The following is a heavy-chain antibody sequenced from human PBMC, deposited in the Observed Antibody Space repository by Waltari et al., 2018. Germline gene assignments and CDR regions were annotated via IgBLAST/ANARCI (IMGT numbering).Heavy chain of an antibody. CDR2: ISSSGSTI. D-gene: IGHD2-2*01. CDR3: ARVGVVVVPAAMSREGWFDP. CDR1: GFTFSSYE. J-gene: IGHJ5*02. Sequence: EVQLVESGGGLVQPGGSLRLSCAASGFTFSSYEMNWVRQAPGKGLEWVSYISSSGSTIYYADSVKGRFTISRDNAKNSLYLQMNSLRAEDTAVYYCARVGVVVVPAAMSREGWFDPWGQGTLVTVSS. V-gene: IGHV3-48*03.